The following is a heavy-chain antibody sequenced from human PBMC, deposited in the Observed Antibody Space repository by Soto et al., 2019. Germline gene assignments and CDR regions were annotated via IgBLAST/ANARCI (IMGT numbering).Heavy chain of an antibody. D-gene: IGHD5-12*01. Sequence: QVQLGQSGAEVKEPGASVTVSCRASGDRFTDYYMHWVRQAPGQGLEWMGWINPNSGVTKYAQKFQGWVTMTRDTSIRTVYMQLSRLRFDDTAIYYCARESGGATATLDYYYFYMDVWGTGTTVTVSS. V-gene: IGHV1-2*04. CDR3: ARESGGATATLDYYYFYMDV. J-gene: IGHJ6*03. CDR2: INPNSGVT. CDR1: GDRFTDYY.